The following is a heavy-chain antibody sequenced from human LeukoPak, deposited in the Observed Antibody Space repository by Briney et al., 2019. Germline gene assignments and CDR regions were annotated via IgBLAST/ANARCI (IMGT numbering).Heavy chain of an antibody. CDR2: IRYDGRNK. V-gene: IGHV3-30*02. CDR1: GLTFSNYG. Sequence: SGGSLRLSCAAAGLTFSNYGMLWVRQAPGKGLQWVAYIRYDGRNKYSADSVKGRFTIYRDNSKSTLYLQMNSLRPEDTAVYYCAKGGSNNWSFDNWGQGTLVTVSS. CDR3: AKGGSNNWSFDN. J-gene: IGHJ4*02. D-gene: IGHD1-1*01.